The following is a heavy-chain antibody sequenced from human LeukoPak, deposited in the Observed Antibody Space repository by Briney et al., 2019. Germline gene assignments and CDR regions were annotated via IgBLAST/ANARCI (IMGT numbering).Heavy chain of an antibody. D-gene: IGHD3-22*01. CDR2: ISSSSSYI. Sequence: PGGSLRLSCAASGFTFSSYSMNWVRQAPGKGLEWVSSISSSSSYIYYADSVKGRFTISRDNAKNSLYLQMNSLRAEDTAVYYCARDQGYYYDSSGYYNPFDCWGQGTLVTVSS. CDR3: ARDQGYYYDSSGYYNPFDC. V-gene: IGHV3-21*01. CDR1: GFTFSSYS. J-gene: IGHJ4*02.